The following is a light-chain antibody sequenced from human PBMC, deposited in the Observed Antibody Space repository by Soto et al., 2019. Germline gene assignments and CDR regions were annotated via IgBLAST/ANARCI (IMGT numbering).Light chain of an antibody. V-gene: IGLV1-47*02. CDR3: AAWNDSLNAFVV. CDR1: GSNIGPNY. Sequence: QSVLTQSPSASGTPGQRITISCSGSGSNIGPNYVYWFQQFPGTAPKLLIYNDDQRPSGVPDRFSGSKSGTSASLGISGLRSEDEADYYCAAWNDSLNAFVVFGGGTKLTVL. CDR2: NDD. J-gene: IGLJ2*01.